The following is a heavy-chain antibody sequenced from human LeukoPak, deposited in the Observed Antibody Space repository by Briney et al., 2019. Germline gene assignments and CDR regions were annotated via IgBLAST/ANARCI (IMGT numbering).Heavy chain of an antibody. CDR3: ARESVAGSFDY. D-gene: IGHD6-19*01. Sequence: GGSLRLSCAASGFSFSTYEMNWVRRGPGKGLEWVSDISSRGSSIHYADSVKGRFAISRDNAKNSLYLQMNSLRAEDTAVYYCARESVAGSFDYRGQGTLVTVSS. CDR2: ISSRGSSI. J-gene: IGHJ4*02. V-gene: IGHV3-48*03. CDR1: GFSFSTYE.